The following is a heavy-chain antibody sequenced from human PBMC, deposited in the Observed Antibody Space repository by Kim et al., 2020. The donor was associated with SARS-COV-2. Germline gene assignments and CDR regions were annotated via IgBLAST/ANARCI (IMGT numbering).Heavy chain of an antibody. J-gene: IGHJ4*02. CDR3: ARVPIVVVPAAGDY. D-gene: IGHD2-2*01. Sequence: AQKFQGRVTMTRDTSTSTVYMELSSLRSEDTAVYYCARVPIVVVPAAGDYWGQGTLVTVSS. V-gene: IGHV1-46*01.